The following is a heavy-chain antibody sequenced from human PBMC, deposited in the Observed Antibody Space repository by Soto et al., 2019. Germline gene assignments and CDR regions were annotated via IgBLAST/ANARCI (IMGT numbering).Heavy chain of an antibody. D-gene: IGHD1-1*01. CDR1: GYTFTSYG. Sequence: QVQLVQSGAAVQKPGASVKVSCQASGYTFTSYGISWVRQAPGQWPEWMGWISAYNSNTNYAQKLQGRVTMTTDTSTSPAYMELRSLRSDDTAVYYCSRLDQIRRISYCYCYGMDVWGQGPTVTVSS. J-gene: IGHJ6*02. V-gene: IGHV1-18*01. CDR3: SRLDQIRRISYCYCYGMDV. CDR2: ISAYNSNT.